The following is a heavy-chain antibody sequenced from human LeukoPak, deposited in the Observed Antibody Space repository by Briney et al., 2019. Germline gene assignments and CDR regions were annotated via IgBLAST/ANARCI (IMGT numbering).Heavy chain of an antibody. J-gene: IGHJ4*02. CDR3: ATDRYSYGSRDY. CDR1: GYTLTELS. D-gene: IGHD5-18*01. Sequence: ASVKVSCKVSGYTLTELSMHWVRQAPGKGLEWMGGFDPEDGETIYAQKFQGRVTMTEDTSTDTAYMELSSLRSEDTAVYYCATDRYSYGSRDYWGQGTLVTVSS. CDR2: FDPEDGET. V-gene: IGHV1-24*01.